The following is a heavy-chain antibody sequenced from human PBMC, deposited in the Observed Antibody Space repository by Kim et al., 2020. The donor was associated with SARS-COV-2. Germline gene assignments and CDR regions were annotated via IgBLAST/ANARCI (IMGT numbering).Heavy chain of an antibody. CDR1: GDSISSHNW. CDR2: IWHDGSS. CDR3: ARILGGCSATSCSLLS. V-gene: IGHV4-4*02. Sequence: SETLSLTCAVSGDSISSHNWWTWVRQPPGKGLEWIGEIWHDGSSNYNPSLKSRVTISVDKSNNHFSLRLNSVTAAATAVYYCARILGGCSATSCSLLSWG. D-gene: IGHD2-2*01. J-gene: IGHJ5*01.